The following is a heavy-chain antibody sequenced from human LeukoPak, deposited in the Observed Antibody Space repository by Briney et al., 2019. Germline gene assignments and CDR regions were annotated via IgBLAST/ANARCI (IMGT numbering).Heavy chain of an antibody. CDR1: EFTFSSYW. J-gene: IGHJ4*02. CDR2: ISGSGGST. CDR3: AKDYGGNPFDY. D-gene: IGHD4-23*01. Sequence: GGSLRLSCTASEFTFSSYWMSWVRQAPGKGLEWVSAISGSGGSTYFADSVKGRFAISRDNSKNTLYLQMSSLRAEDTAVYYCAKDYGGNPFDYWGQGTLVTVSS. V-gene: IGHV3-23*01.